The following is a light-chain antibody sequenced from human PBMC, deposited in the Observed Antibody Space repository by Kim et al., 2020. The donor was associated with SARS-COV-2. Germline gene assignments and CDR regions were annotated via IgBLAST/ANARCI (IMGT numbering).Light chain of an antibody. CDR1: DSNIGAGYH. J-gene: IGLJ3*02. CDR3: QSFDSSLSDSKV. V-gene: IGLV1-40*01. CDR2: GDT. Sequence: QSVLTQPPSLSGAPGQRVTISCTGSDSNIGAGYHVHWYQQLPGAPPKLLIYGDTNRPSGVPDRISGSKSGTSASLVIAGLRAEDEAHYYCQSFDSSLSDSKVFGGGTKVTVL.